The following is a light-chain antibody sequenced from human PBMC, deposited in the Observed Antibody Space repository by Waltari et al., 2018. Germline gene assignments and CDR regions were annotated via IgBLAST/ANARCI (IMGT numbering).Light chain of an antibody. CDR2: KAS. Sequence: DIQMTQSPSTLSASVGDRVTITCRASQSISNWLAWYPQKPGKAPKLLISKASTLESGVPSRFMGSGSGTEFTLTISSLQPDDFATYYCQQYNSYSLLTFGGGTKVEIK. J-gene: IGKJ4*01. V-gene: IGKV1-5*03. CDR1: QSISNW. CDR3: QQYNSYSLLT.